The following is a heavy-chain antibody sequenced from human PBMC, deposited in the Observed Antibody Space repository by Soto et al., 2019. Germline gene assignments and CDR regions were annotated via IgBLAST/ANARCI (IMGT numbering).Heavy chain of an antibody. CDR2: ISYDGSNK. D-gene: IGHD2-2*01. CDR3: TTDSYSSITIVRFDY. CDR1: GFTFSSDG. J-gene: IGHJ4*01. V-gene: IGHV3-30*03. Sequence: GGSLILSCAASGFTFSSDGMHWVRQAPGKGLEWVAVISYDGSNKYYADSVKGRFTISRDNSKNTLYLQMNSLRAEDTAVYYCTTDSYSSITIVRFDYWGHGTLVTVSS.